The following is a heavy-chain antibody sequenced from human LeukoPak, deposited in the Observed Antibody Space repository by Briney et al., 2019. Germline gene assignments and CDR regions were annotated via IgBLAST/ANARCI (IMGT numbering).Heavy chain of an antibody. CDR1: GGSISSYH. D-gene: IGHD6-19*01. J-gene: IGHJ5*02. Sequence: SETLSLTCTVSGGSISSYHWSWIRQPPGKGLEWIGYISYIGNTNYNPSLKSRVTISIDTPKNQFSLKLTSVTAADTAVYYCARGRGQQWLEPFDPWGQGTLVAVSS. V-gene: IGHV4-59*13. CDR2: ISYIGNT. CDR3: ARGRGQQWLEPFDP.